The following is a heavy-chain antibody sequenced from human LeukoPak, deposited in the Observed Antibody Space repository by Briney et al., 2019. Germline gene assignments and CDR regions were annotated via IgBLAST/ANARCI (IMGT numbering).Heavy chain of an antibody. D-gene: IGHD3-3*01. CDR1: GGSISSYY. Sequence: PSETLSLTCTVSGGSISSYYWSWIRQPPGKGLEWIGYIYYSGSTNYNPSLKSRVTISLDTSKNQFSLKLTSVTAADTAVYYCARGVWSGELDYWGQGTLVTVSS. CDR2: IYYSGST. J-gene: IGHJ4*02. V-gene: IGHV4-59*12. CDR3: ARGVWSGELDY.